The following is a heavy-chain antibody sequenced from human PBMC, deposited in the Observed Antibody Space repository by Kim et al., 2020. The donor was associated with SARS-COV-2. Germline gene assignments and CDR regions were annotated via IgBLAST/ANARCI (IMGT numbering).Heavy chain of an antibody. V-gene: IGHV3-30*18. D-gene: IGHD1-26*01. J-gene: IGHJ4*02. CDR3: AKSKWELLKFDY. Sequence: GGSLRLSCAASGFTFSSYGMHWVRQAPGKGLEWVAVISYDGSNKYYADSVKGRFTISRDNSKNTLYLQMNSLRAEDTAVYYCAKSKWELLKFDYWGQGTL. CDR1: GFTFSSYG. CDR2: ISYDGSNK.